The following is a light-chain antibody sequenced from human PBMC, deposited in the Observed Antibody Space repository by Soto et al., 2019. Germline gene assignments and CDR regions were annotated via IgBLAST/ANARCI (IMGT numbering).Light chain of an antibody. V-gene: IGLV1-40*01. CDR1: NSNIGAGYD. J-gene: IGLJ1*01. CDR3: QSYDNSLTGFYV. Sequence: QSVLTQPPSVSGAPGQWVTISCTGSNSNIGAGYDVHWYRQLPGTAPKLLIYGTTKRPSGVPDRFSGSKSASSASLAITGLQTEDEADYYCQSYDNSLTGFYVFGNGTKVTVL. CDR2: GTT.